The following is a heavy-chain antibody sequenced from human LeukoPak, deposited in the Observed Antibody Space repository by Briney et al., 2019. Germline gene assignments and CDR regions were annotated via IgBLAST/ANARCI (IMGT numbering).Heavy chain of an antibody. Sequence: ASVTVSCKASGYTFTSYDINWVRQATGQGLEWMGWMNPNSGNTGYAQKFQGRVTMTRNTSISTAYMELSSLRSEDTAVYYCARGTYYYDSSGYYSTPGGAFDIWGQGTMVTVSS. CDR3: ARGTYYYDSSGYYSTPGGAFDI. V-gene: IGHV1-8*01. CDR2: MNPNSGNT. J-gene: IGHJ3*02. D-gene: IGHD3-22*01. CDR1: GYTFTSYD.